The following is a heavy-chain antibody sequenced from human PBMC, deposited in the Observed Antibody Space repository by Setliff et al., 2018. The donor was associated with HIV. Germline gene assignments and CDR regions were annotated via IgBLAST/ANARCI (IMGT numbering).Heavy chain of an antibody. Sequence: SVKVSCKASGGTFSSYAISWVRQAPGQGLEWMGGIIPILGMANYAQKFQGRVTITADKSTSTVYMELSSLRSDDTAVYYCARLRPTAFFDYWGQGTLVTVSS. CDR1: GGTFSSYA. V-gene: IGHV1-69*10. D-gene: IGHD3-3*01. J-gene: IGHJ4*02. CDR3: ARLRPTAFFDY. CDR2: IIPILGMA.